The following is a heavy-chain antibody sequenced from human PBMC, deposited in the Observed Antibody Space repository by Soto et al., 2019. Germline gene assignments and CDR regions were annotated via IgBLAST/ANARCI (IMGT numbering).Heavy chain of an antibody. CDR1: GYTFTSYA. V-gene: IGHV1-3*01. Sequence: GASVKVSCKASGYTFTSYAMHWVRQAPGQRLEWMGWINAGNGNTKYSQKFQGRVTITRDTSASTAYMELSSLRSEDTAVYYCARDERYCSGGSCHYYYMDVWGKGTTVTVSS. CDR3: ARDERYCSGGSCHYYYMDV. J-gene: IGHJ6*03. CDR2: INAGNGNT. D-gene: IGHD2-15*01.